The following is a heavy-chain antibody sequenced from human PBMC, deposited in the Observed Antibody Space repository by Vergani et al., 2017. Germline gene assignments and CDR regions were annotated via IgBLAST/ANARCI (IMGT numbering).Heavy chain of an antibody. D-gene: IGHD6-19*01. CDR2: IIPIFGIA. CDR3: VRVDSSGWYREYYYYGMDV. CDR1: GGTFSSYA. Sequence: QVQLVQSGAELKKPGSSVKVSCKASGGTFSSYAISWVRQAPGQGLEWMGGIIPIFGIANYAQKFQGRVTITADKSTSTAYMELSSLRSEDTAVYYCVRVDSSGWYREYYYYGMDVWGQGTTVTVSS. J-gene: IGHJ6*02. V-gene: IGHV1-69*17.